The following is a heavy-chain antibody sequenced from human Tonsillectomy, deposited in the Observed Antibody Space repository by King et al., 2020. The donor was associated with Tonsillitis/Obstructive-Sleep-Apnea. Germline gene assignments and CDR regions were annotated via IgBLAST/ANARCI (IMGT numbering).Heavy chain of an antibody. D-gene: IGHD3-22*01. CDR3: ARHRYYYDSSGYSFDY. CDR2: IYDSWST. V-gene: IGHV4-39*01. CDR1: GGSISSSSYY. Sequence: QLQVSGPGLVKPSETLSLTCTVSGGSISSSSYYLGWIRQPPGKGLVWIGNIYDSWSTYYNPSLKSRVTITVDTSKNQFSLKLSSLTAADTAAYYCARHRYYYDSSGYSFDYWGQGTLVTVSS. J-gene: IGHJ4*02.